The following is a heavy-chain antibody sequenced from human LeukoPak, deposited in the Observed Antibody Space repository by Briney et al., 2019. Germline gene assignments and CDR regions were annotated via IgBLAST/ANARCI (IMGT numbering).Heavy chain of an antibody. D-gene: IGHD2-8*01. Sequence: PGGSLRLSCAAPGFTFSDYYMTWVRQAPGKGLEWVSGISGSGGSTYYADSVKGRFTISRDNSKNTLYLQIYSLRAEDTAVYYCAKDANGSSPDAFDIWGHGTMVIVSS. CDR2: ISGSGGST. V-gene: IGHV3-23*01. CDR3: AKDANGSSPDAFDI. J-gene: IGHJ3*02. CDR1: GFTFSDYY.